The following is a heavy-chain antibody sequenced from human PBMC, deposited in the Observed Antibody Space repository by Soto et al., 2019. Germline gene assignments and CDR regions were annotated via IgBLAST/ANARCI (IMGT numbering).Heavy chain of an antibody. J-gene: IGHJ3*02. V-gene: IGHV4-30-2*05. CDR3: ARVKTTLSDDAFDI. CDR1: SGSISSYF. D-gene: IGHD1-7*01. CDR2: IYHSGST. Sequence: SETLSLTCTVSSGSISSYFWTWIRQPPGKGLEWIGYIYHSGSTYYNPSLKSRVTISVDTSKNQFSLKLSSVTAADTAVYYCARVKTTLSDDAFDIWGQGTMVTVSS.